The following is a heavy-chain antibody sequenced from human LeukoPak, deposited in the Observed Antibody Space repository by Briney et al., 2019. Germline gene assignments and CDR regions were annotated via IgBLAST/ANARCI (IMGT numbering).Heavy chain of an antibody. J-gene: IGHJ5*02. V-gene: IGHV3-30*02. CDR3: AKGDDYGASTRLPKYNWFDP. CDR2: IRYDGNNK. CDR1: GFTFSTCA. D-gene: IGHD4/OR15-4a*01. Sequence: GGSLTLSCAASGFTFSTCAMHWVRQAPGKGLEWVAFIRYDGNNKYYADSVKGRFTISRDNSNDTLYLEMNSLRADDTAVYYCAKGDDYGASTRLPKYNWFDPWGQGTLVTVSS.